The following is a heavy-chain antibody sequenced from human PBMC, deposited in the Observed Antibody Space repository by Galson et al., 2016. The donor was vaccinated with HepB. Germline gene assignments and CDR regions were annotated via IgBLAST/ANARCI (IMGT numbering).Heavy chain of an antibody. J-gene: IGHJ4*02. Sequence: SVKVSCKAPAGTFSSYAISWVRQAPGQGLEWMGGILPMFSASNYAQKFQGRVTITADEFTSTAYMELSSLRSEDTAVYYCARDLPLSSSGWLHHPFDYWGQGTLVTVSS. CDR1: AGTFSSYA. D-gene: IGHD6-19*01. CDR3: ARDLPLSSSGWLHHPFDY. V-gene: IGHV1-69*13. CDR2: ILPMFSAS.